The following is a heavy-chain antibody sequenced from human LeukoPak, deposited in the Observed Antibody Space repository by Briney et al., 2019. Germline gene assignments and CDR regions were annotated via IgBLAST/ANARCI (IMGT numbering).Heavy chain of an antibody. D-gene: IGHD3-22*01. J-gene: IGHJ3*02. CDR3: ARAQGYYYDSSRSVHAFDI. CDR2: ISSSSSTI. CDR1: GFTFSSYS. V-gene: IGHV3-48*01. Sequence: GGSLRLSCAASGFTFSSYSMNWVRQTPGKGLEWVSYISSSSSTIYYADSVKGRFTISRDNAKNSLYLQMNSLRAEDTTVYYCARAQGYYYDSSRSVHAFDIWGQGTMVTVSS.